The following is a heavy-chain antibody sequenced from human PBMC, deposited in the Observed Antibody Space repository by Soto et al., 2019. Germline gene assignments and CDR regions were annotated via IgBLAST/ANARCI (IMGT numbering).Heavy chain of an antibody. CDR2: ISGSGGST. Sequence: GGSLRLSCAASGFTFSSYAMSWVRQAPGKGLEWVSAISGSGGSTYYADSVKGRFTISRDNSKNTLYLQMNSLRAEDTAVYYCAKDLDILTGYPPHGFDYWXQGTLVTVSS. D-gene: IGHD3-9*01. CDR3: AKDLDILTGYPPHGFDY. CDR1: GFTFSSYA. J-gene: IGHJ4*02. V-gene: IGHV3-23*01.